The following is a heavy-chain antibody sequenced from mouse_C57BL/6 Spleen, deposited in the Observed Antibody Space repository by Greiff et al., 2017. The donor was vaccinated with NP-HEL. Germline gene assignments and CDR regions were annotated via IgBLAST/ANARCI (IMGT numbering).Heavy chain of an antibody. CDR3: ARDQGTTVAFDY. CDR1: GYSITSGYY. D-gene: IGHD1-1*01. J-gene: IGHJ2*01. V-gene: IGHV3-6*01. Sequence: VQLKESGPGLVKPSQSLSLTCSVTGYSITSGYYWNWIRQFPGNKLEWMGYISYDGSNNYNPSLKNRISITRDTSKNQFFLKLNSVTTEDTSTYYCARDQGTTVAFDYWGQGTTLTVSS. CDR2: ISYDGSN.